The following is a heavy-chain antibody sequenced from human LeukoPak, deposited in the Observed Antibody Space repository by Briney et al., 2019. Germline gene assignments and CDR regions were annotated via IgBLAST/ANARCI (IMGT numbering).Heavy chain of an antibody. CDR2: IKSETDGGTR. Sequence: PGGSLRLSCAASGFTFSKAWLSWVRQAPGKGLEWVGRIKSETDGGTRDYAAPVKGRFFISRDDSENTLYLQMNSLQTEDTAVYYCTTYLGYCSGGSCFSGAFDIWGQGTMVTVSS. CDR3: TTYLGYCSGGSCFSGAFDI. D-gene: IGHD2-15*01. CDR1: GFTFSKAW. V-gene: IGHV3-15*01. J-gene: IGHJ3*02.